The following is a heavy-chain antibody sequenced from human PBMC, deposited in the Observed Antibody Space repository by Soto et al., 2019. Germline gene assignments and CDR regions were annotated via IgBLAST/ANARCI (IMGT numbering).Heavy chain of an antibody. Sequence: SETLSLTCTVSGGSISGHYWSWIRQPPGKGLEWIGYMYYSGSTNYNPSLKSRVTISVDTSKNQFSLRLNSVTAADTAVYYCARGGYYGPNDYWGQGTLVTVSS. J-gene: IGHJ4*02. CDR1: GGSISGHY. CDR2: MYYSGST. CDR3: ARGGYYGPNDY. V-gene: IGHV4-59*11. D-gene: IGHD3-10*01.